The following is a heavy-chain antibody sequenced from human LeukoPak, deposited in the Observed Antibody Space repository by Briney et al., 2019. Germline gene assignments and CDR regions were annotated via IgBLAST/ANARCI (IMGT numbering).Heavy chain of an antibody. CDR1: GFTFSSYV. CDR2: ISYDGGNK. V-gene: IGHV3-30*18. D-gene: IGHD3-3*01. CDR3: AKDYYDFGSGGYYYYYGMDV. Sequence: PGRSLRLSYAASGFTFSSYVMDWARQAPGKGLEWVAVISYDGGNKYYADSVKGRFTISRDNSKHTLYMQINSLRSDDSAAYYCAKDYYDFGSGGYYYYYGMDVWGQGTTVTVPS. J-gene: IGHJ6*02.